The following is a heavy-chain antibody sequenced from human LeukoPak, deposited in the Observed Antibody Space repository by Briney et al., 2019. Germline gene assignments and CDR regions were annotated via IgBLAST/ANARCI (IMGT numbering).Heavy chain of an antibody. CDR1: GYSISSGYY. J-gene: IGHJ5*02. CDR3: ARDHLANLASRLFDP. D-gene: IGHD3-3*01. CDR2: IYHSGST. V-gene: IGHV4-38-2*02. Sequence: TSETLSLTCTVSGYSISSGYYWGWIRQPPGKGLEWIGSIYHSGSTYYNPSLKSRVTISVDTSKNHFSLKLNSVTAADTAVYYCARDHLANLASRLFDPWGQGTLVTVSS.